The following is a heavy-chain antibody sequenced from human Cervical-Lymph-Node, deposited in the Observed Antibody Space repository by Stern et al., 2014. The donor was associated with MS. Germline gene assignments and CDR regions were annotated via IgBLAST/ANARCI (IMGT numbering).Heavy chain of an antibody. J-gene: IGHJ4*02. Sequence: EVQLVESGGGLVQPGGSLRLSCAASGFTFSYYSMNWVRQAPGQGLEWVSYISSSTNTIYYADSVKGRFTISRDNAENSLYLQMNSLRDEDTAVYYCARDRTDSSGWSYFDYWGQGTLVTVSS. CDR1: GFTFSYYS. V-gene: IGHV3-48*02. D-gene: IGHD6-19*01. CDR3: ARDRTDSSGWSYFDY. CDR2: ISSSTNTI.